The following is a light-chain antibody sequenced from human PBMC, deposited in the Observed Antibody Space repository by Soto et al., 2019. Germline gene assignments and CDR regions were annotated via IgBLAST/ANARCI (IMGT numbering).Light chain of an antibody. Sequence: QSALAQPPSASGTPGQRVTISCSGSNSNIGRNTVNWYQLLPGTAPKSLIYYDSQRPSEVPDRFSGSKSGTSASLAISGLQSEDEADYFCAAWDDNLDGYVFGTGTKVTVL. CDR3: AAWDDNLDGYV. CDR2: YDS. CDR1: NSNIGRNT. V-gene: IGLV1-44*01. J-gene: IGLJ1*01.